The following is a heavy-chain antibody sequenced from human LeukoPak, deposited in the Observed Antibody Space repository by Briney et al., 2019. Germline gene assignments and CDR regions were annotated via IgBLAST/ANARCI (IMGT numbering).Heavy chain of an antibody. J-gene: IGHJ5*02. Sequence: SETLPLTCTVSGGSISSGGYSWRWIRQPPGKGLEWIGYIYHSGSTYYNPSLKSRVTISVDRSKNQFSLKLSSVTAADTAVYYCARMVVAAIEWYNWFDPWGQGTLVTVSS. CDR1: GGSISSGGYS. CDR3: ARMVVAAIEWYNWFDP. V-gene: IGHV4-30-2*01. CDR2: IYHSGST. D-gene: IGHD2-15*01.